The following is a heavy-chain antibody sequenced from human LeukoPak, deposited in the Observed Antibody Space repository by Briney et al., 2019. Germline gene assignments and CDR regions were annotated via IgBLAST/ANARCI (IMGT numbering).Heavy chain of an antibody. CDR2: IYYSGST. J-gene: IGHJ5*02. CDR1: GGSISSGGYY. CDR3: ARDRQFPSYYYGSGSYYNWFDP. V-gene: IGHV4-31*03. D-gene: IGHD3-10*01. Sequence: SETLSLTCIVSGGSISSGGYYWSWIRQHPGKGLEWIGYIYYSGSTYYNPSLESRVTISVDTSKNQFSLKLSSVTAADTAVYYCARDRQFPSYYYGSGSYYNWFDPWGQGTLVTVSS.